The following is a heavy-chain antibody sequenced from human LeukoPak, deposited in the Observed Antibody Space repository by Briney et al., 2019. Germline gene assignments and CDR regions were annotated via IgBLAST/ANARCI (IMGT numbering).Heavy chain of an antibody. CDR2: IHYSGST. V-gene: IGHV4-59*01. D-gene: IGHD3-16*01. CDR3: ARGGGPPSYLDY. Sequence: SETLSLTFTVSGGSISSYYWSWIRQPPGKGLEWIGYIHYSGSTNYKASLKSRVTISVDTSKNQFSLKMNSMTAADTAVYYCARGGGPPSYLDYWGQGTLVTVSS. CDR1: GGSISSYY. J-gene: IGHJ4*02.